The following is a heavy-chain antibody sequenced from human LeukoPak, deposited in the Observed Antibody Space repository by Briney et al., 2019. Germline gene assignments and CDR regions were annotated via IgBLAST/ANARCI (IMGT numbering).Heavy chain of an antibody. J-gene: IGHJ3*01. CDR2: ISTYNSNT. V-gene: IGHV1-18*01. Sequence: ASVKVSCKTSAYIFTNYGITWVRQAPGQGLEWMGWISTYNSNTKYAQKFQGRVTMTADTSTSTAYVEVGSLRSDDTAVYYCARVDPGNYYAFDFWGQGTKVTVSS. CDR1: AYIFTNYG. D-gene: IGHD1-26*01. CDR3: ARVDPGNYYAFDF.